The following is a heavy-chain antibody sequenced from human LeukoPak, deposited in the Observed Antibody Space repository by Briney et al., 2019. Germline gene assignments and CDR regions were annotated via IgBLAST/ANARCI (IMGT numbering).Heavy chain of an antibody. D-gene: IGHD1-26*01. CDR3: AKAISGSYPFDY. V-gene: IGHV3-23*01. Sequence: GGSLRLSCAASGFTFSSYAMSWVRQASGKGLEWVSAISGSGGSTYYADFVKGRFTISRDNSKNTLYLQMNSLRAEDTAVYYCAKAISGSYPFDYWGQGTLVTVSS. CDR1: GFTFSSYA. CDR2: ISGSGGST. J-gene: IGHJ4*02.